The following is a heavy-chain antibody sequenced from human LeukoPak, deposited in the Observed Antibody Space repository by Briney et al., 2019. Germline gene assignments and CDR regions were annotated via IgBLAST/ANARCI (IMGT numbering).Heavy chain of an antibody. J-gene: IGHJ4*02. D-gene: IGHD3-9*01. V-gene: IGHV4-34*01. CDR3: ARGPTIDYDILTGYYYFDY. CDR2: INHSGTT. Sequence: SETLSLTCAVYRGSFSGYYWTWIRQSPGKGLEWIGEINHSGTTNYNPSLKSRAAISIDTSKNQFSLKLSSVTAADTAVYYCARGPTIDYDILTGYYYFDYWGQGTLVTVSS. CDR1: RGSFSGYY.